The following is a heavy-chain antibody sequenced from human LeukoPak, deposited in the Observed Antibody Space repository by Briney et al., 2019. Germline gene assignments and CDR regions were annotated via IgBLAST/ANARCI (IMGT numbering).Heavy chain of an antibody. CDR1: GGSFSSYY. Sequence: PSETLSLTCTVSGGSFSSYYWSWIRQPPGKGLEWIGDIYYSGSTNYNPSLKSRVTISVDTSKNQFSLKLSSVTAADTAGYLCARGSGWSPYYYHMDVWGKGTTVTVSS. CDR3: ARGSGWSPYYYHMDV. CDR2: IYYSGST. V-gene: IGHV4-59*08. D-gene: IGHD6-19*01. J-gene: IGHJ6*03.